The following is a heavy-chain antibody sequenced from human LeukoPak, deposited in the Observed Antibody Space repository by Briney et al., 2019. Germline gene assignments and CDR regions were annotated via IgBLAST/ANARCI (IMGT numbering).Heavy chain of an antibody. J-gene: IGHJ4*02. CDR2: IWYDGSNK. D-gene: IGHD3-3*01. Sequence: GGSLRLSCAASGLTFSSYGMHWVRQAPGKGLEWVAVIWYDGSNKYYADSVKGRFTISRDNSKNTLYLQMGSLRAEDMAVYYCAREEDFWSGYYVVSGSQGFDYWGQGTLVTVSS. CDR1: GLTFSSYG. V-gene: IGHV3-33*01. CDR3: AREEDFWSGYYVVSGSQGFDY.